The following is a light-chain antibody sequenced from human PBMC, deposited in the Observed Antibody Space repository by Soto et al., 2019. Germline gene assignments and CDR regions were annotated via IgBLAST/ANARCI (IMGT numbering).Light chain of an antibody. V-gene: IGKV3-15*01. CDR1: QSVSSK. CDR2: GAS. CDR3: QQYNNWPPIT. J-gene: IGKJ5*01. Sequence: EIVMTQSPATLSVSPGESATLSCRASQSVSSKLAWYQQKPGQAPRLLIYGASTRAIGIPARFSGSGSGTEFTLTISTLQSEDFAIYYCQQYNNWPPITFGQGTRLEIK.